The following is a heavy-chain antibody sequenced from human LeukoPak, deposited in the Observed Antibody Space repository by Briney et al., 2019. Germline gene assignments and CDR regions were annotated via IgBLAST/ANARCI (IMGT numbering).Heavy chain of an antibody. V-gene: IGHV3-48*03. CDR2: IDSSGSSI. J-gene: IGHJ4*02. CDR3: ARDLSRLSV. D-gene: IGHD5/OR15-5a*01. Sequence: PGGSLRLSCAASGFTFSTYEMNWVRQAPGMGLEWVSYIDSSGSSIYYADSVKGRFTISRDNARNSLYLQMNSLRVDDTAVYYCARDLSRLSVWGQGTLVTVSS. CDR1: GFTFSTYE.